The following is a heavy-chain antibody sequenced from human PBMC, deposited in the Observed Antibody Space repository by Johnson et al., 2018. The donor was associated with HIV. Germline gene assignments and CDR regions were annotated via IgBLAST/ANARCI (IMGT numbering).Heavy chain of an antibody. V-gene: IGHV3-30*03. CDR1: KFTFSTYV. J-gene: IGHJ3*02. Sequence: QVQLVESGGGVVQPGRSLRLSCAASKFTFSTYVMHWVRQAPGKGLEWVAVISYDGSNKYFADSVKGRFTISRDNSKNTLYLQMSSLRAEDTAVYYCARGGIIHDAFDIWGQGTMVTVSS. CDR2: ISYDGSNK. CDR3: ARGGIIHDAFDI. D-gene: IGHD1-1*01.